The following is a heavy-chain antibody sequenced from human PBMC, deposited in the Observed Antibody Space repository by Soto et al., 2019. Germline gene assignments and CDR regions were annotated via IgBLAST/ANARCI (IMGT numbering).Heavy chain of an antibody. CDR3: ASSYGSGYRAFDY. CDR1: GDTFNFYS. D-gene: IGHD3-10*01. Sequence: QVQLVQSGAEVKRPGSSVKVSCKASGDTFNFYSINWVRQAPGLGLEWMGRVNPIVSMSNYAQKFQGRVTKTPDNSTSTAYMEISSLRSEDTAIYYCASSYGSGYRAFDYWGQGALVTVSS. J-gene: IGHJ4*02. CDR2: VNPIVSMS. V-gene: IGHV1-69*02.